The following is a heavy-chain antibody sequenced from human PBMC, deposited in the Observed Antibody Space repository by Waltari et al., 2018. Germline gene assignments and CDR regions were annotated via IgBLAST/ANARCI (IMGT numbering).Heavy chain of an antibody. CDR3: ATNVLGNHDY. CDR2: IWYDGSKK. D-gene: IGHD2-8*02. V-gene: IGHV3-33*01. CDR1: GIIFSAEG. Sequence: QEQLVESGGGVVQPGRSLRLSCAASGIIFSAEGMHWVRQAPGKGLGWVAHIWYDGSKKYYADSVKGRFTISRDNSKNTLSLQMNSLRADDTAVYYCATNVLGNHDYWGQGTLVTVSS. J-gene: IGHJ4*02.